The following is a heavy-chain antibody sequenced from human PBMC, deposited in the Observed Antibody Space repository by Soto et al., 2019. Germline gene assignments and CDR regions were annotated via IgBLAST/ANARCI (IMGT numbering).Heavy chain of an antibody. V-gene: IGHV1-3*01. D-gene: IGHD5-12*01. CDR2: INAGNGNT. Sequence: GASVKVSCKASGYTFTSYEMHWVRQAPGQRLEWMGWINAGNGNTKYSQKFQGRVTITRDTSASTAYMELSSLRSEDTAVYYCAKWGDGYNSGFDYWGQGTLVTVSS. J-gene: IGHJ4*02. CDR3: AKWGDGYNSGFDY. CDR1: GYTFTSYE.